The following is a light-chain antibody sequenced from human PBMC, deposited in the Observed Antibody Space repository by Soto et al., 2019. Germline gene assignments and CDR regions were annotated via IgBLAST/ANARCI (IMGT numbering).Light chain of an antibody. Sequence: QSALTQPPSASGSPGQSVTISCTGTSTDVGAYNYVSWYQQRPGKAPKLMIFEVTKRPSGVPDRFSGSKSGNTASLTVSGVQADDEADYYCCSYAGSNSFVFGTGTKVTVL. V-gene: IGLV2-8*01. CDR2: EVT. CDR1: STDVGAYNY. CDR3: CSYAGSNSFV. J-gene: IGLJ1*01.